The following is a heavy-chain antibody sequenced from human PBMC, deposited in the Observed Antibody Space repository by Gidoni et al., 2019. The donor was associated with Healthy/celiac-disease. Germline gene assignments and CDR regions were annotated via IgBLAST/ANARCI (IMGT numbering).Heavy chain of an antibody. CDR3: AADRREYSYGSLYYYYGMDV. Sequence: QMQLVQSGPEVKKPGTSVKVSCKASGFTFTSSAVQWVRQARGQRLEWIGWIVVGSGNTNYAQKFQERVTITRDMSTSTAYMELSSLRSEDTAVYYCAADRREYSYGSLYYYYGMDVWGQGTTVTVSS. CDR1: GFTFTSSA. D-gene: IGHD5-18*01. V-gene: IGHV1-58*01. CDR2: IVVGSGNT. J-gene: IGHJ6*02.